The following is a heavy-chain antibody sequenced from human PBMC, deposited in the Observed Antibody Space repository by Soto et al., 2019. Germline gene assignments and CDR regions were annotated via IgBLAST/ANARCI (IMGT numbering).Heavy chain of an antibody. D-gene: IGHD2-15*01. CDR3: ARCSGGSCYSPFDY. Sequence: EVQLLESGGGLVQPGGSLRLSCATSGFTFSSHAMSWVRQAPGKGLQWVSTISGSGDSPYYVDSVKGRFTISRDNSKNTLFLQMNSLRAEDTALYYCARCSGGSCYSPFDYWGQGTLVTVSS. CDR2: ISGSGDSP. V-gene: IGHV3-23*01. CDR1: GFTFSSHA. J-gene: IGHJ4*02.